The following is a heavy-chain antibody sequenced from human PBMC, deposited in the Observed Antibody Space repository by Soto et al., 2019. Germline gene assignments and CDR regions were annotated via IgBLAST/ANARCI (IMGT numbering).Heavy chain of an antibody. V-gene: IGHV1-69*06. Sequence: SVKVSCKAAGGTFRSYGISWVRQAPGQGVEWMGGIIPIFGTANYGQKFQGRVPITAAKSTSTAYMALSSLSSEHTAVYYCARALRIQLWSPPVSWWYFDLWGRGTLVTVSS. CDR3: ARALRIQLWSPPVSWWYFDL. CDR1: GGTFRSYG. CDR2: IIPIFGTA. D-gene: IGHD5-18*01. J-gene: IGHJ2*01.